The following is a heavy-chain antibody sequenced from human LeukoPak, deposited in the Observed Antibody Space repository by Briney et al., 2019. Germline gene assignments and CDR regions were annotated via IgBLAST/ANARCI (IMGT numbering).Heavy chain of an antibody. CDR3: ARAGVVAAATNWLDP. CDR1: GGSISSYY. D-gene: IGHD2-2*01. J-gene: IGHJ5*02. CDR2: IHTSGST. Sequence: PSETLSLTCTVSGGSISSYYWTWIRQPAGKGLEWIGRIHTSGSTNYNPSLKSRVTMPVDTSKNQFSLKLSSVTAADTAMYYCARAGVVAAATNWLDPWGQGTLVTVSS. V-gene: IGHV4-4*07.